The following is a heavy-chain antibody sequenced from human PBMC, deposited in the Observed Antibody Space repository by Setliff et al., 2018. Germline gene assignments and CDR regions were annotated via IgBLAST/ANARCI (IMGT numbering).Heavy chain of an antibody. V-gene: IGHV4-39*01. CDR3: VRPGGTTVVARHFDY. Sequence: LSLTCTVSDDSFTSSRYYWGWIRQAPGSGLEWIGSISYSGTPYYNASVESRVTISIDTSRNQFSLELRSATVADTATYYCVRPGGTTVVARHFDYWGSGILVTVSS. CDR2: ISYSGTP. D-gene: IGHD2-15*01. J-gene: IGHJ4*01. CDR1: DDSFTSSRYY.